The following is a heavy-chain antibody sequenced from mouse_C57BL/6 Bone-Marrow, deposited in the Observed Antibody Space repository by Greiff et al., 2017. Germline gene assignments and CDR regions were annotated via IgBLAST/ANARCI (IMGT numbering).Heavy chain of an antibody. CDR3: TTSDDYGSSHWYFDV. V-gene: IGHV14-4*01. Sequence: EVKLVESGAELVRPGASVKLSCTASGYNIKDDYMHWVKQRPEQGLEWIGWIDPENGDTEYASKFQGKATITADTSSNTAYLQLSSLTSEDTAVYYCTTSDDYGSSHWYFDVWGTGTTVTVSS. CDR2: IDPENGDT. CDR1: GYNIKDDY. D-gene: IGHD1-1*01. J-gene: IGHJ1*03.